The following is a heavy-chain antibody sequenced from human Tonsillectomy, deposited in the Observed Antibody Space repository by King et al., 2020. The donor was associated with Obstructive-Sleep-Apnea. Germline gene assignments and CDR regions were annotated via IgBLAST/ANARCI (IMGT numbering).Heavy chain of an antibody. V-gene: IGHV5-51*01. D-gene: IGHD3-10*01. CDR3: ARTYGSGSSHPFDF. CDR1: GYTHTTSW. J-gene: IGHJ4*02. Sequence: QLVQSGAEMKKPGDSLKISCQYSGYTHTTSWIGWVRQMPDKGLEWMGIIYPDDSDTRYSPSFQGQVTMSADKSISTVFLQWRSLKASDTATYYCARTYGSGSSHPFDFWGQGTLVTVSS. CDR2: IYPDDSDT.